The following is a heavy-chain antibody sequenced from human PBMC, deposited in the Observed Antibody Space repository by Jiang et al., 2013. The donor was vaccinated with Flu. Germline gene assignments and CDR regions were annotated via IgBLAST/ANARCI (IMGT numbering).Heavy chain of an antibody. CDR2: IIPIFGTA. J-gene: IGHJ3*02. CDR3: ARGITAAGTSGGAFDI. V-gene: IGHV1-69*06. D-gene: IGHD6-13*01. Sequence: KVSCKASGGTFSTYAISWVRQAPGQGLEWMGGIIPIFGTANYAQKFQGRVTITADKSTSTAYMELSSLRSEDTAVYYCARGITAAGTSGGAFDIWGQGTMVTVSS. CDR1: GGTFSTYA.